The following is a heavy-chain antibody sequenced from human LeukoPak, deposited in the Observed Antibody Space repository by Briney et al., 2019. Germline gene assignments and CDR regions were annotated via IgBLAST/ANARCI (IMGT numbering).Heavy chain of an antibody. J-gene: IGHJ4*02. Sequence: ETLSLTCTVSGGSISSYCWSWIRQPPGKGLEWIGYIYYSGSTNYNPSLKSRVTISVDTSKNQFSLKLSSVTAADTAVYYCASYSYYYDSSGYFDYWGQGTLVTVSS. CDR1: GGSISSYC. CDR3: ASYSYYYDSSGYFDY. V-gene: IGHV4-59*01. CDR2: IYYSGST. D-gene: IGHD3-22*01.